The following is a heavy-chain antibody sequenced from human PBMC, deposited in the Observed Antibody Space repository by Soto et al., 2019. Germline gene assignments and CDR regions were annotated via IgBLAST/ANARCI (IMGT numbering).Heavy chain of an antibody. J-gene: IGHJ4*02. V-gene: IGHV4-34*01. CDR3: ARRRGYCSSTSCYTRPSYFDY. CDR1: GGSFSGYY. Sequence: QVQLQQWGAGLLKPSETLSLTCAVYGGSFSGYYWSWIRQPPGKGLEWIGEINHSGSTNYNPSLMSRVTTSVDTSKNQFSLKLSSVTAADTAVYYCARRRGYCSSTSCYTRPSYFDYWGQGTLVTVSS. CDR2: INHSGST. D-gene: IGHD2-2*02.